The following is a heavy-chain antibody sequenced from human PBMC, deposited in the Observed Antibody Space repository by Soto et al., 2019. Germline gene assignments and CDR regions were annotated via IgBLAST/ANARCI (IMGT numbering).Heavy chain of an antibody. J-gene: IGHJ4*02. V-gene: IGHV1-69*01. D-gene: IGHD3-10*01. CDR2: IIPIFGTA. CDR1: GGTFSSYS. CDR3: AREGRRHSGGIEH. Sequence: QVQLVQSGAEVKKPGSSVKVSCKASGGTFSSYSINWVRQAPGQGREWMGGIIPIFGTANYAQKFQGRVTATADESPTTASMELSSLRSEDPAVYYCAREGRRHSGGIEHGGQGNLLSVSS.